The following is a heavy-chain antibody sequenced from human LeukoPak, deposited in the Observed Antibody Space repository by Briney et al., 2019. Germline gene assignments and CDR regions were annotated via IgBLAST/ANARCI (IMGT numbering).Heavy chain of an antibody. CDR1: GYTFTGYY. Sequence: GASVKVSCKASGYTFTGYYMHWVRQAPGQGLEWMGWINPNSGGTNYAQKVQGRVTMTRDTSISTAYMELSRLRSDDTAVYYCARAAWRSSGYIPLGYWGQGTLVTVSS. V-gene: IGHV1-2*02. CDR2: INPNSGGT. CDR3: ARAAWRSSGYIPLGY. J-gene: IGHJ4*02. D-gene: IGHD3-22*01.